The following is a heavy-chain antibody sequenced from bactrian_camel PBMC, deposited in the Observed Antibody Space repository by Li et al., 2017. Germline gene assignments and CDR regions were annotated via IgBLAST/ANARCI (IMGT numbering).Heavy chain of an antibody. J-gene: IGHJ4*01. D-gene: IGHD3*01. CDR3: ATRKRAVGATVESCRQPGWPNY. CDR2: IYTNDGST. Sequence: QLVESGGGSVQAGGSLRLSCAASGNTGHYCMGWFRQAPGKEREGVAAIYTNDGSTYYADSVKGRFTISQDNAKNTLYLQMNDLKPEDTAMYYCATRKRAVGATVESCRQPGWPNYWGRGTQVTVS. V-gene: IGHV3S28*01. CDR1: GNTGHYC.